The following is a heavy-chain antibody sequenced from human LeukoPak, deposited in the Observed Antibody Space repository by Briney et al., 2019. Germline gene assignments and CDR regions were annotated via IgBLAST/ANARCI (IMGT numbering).Heavy chain of an antibody. Sequence: GGSLRLSCAASGFTLSSYWMSWVRQAPGKGLEWVANIKQDGSEKYYVDSVKGRFTISRDNAKNSLYLQMNSLRAEDTAVYYCARDMRQQLYWGQGTLVTVSS. V-gene: IGHV3-7*01. J-gene: IGHJ4*02. CDR1: GFTLSSYW. CDR3: ARDMRQQLY. D-gene: IGHD6-13*01. CDR2: IKQDGSEK.